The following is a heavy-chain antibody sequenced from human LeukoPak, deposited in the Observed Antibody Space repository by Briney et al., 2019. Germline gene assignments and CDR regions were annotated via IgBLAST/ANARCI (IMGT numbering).Heavy chain of an antibody. CDR2: ISGSGGST. V-gene: IGHV3-23*01. CDR3: AKDQYIAPYYFDY. J-gene: IGHJ4*02. Sequence: PGGSLRLSCAASGFTFSSSVMSWVRQAPGKGLEWVSLISGSGGSTYYPDSVKGRFTISRDNSKNTLYLQMNSLRAEDTAVYYCAKDQYIAPYYFDYWGQGTLVTVSS. CDR1: GFTFSSSV. D-gene: IGHD5-12*01.